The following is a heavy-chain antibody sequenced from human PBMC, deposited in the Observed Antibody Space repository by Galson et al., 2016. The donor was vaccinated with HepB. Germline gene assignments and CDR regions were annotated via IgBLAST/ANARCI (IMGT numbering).Heavy chain of an antibody. Sequence: SLRLSCAASGFTFSNYWIHWVRQAPGKGLVWVSRINPDGSTTGFADSVKGRFTISRDNAKNTVYLYMNSLRAEDTGVYYCARDFDISGDYWGQGTLVTVSS. CDR2: INPDGSTT. D-gene: IGHD1-26*01. J-gene: IGHJ4*02. V-gene: IGHV3-74*01. CDR3: ARDFDISGDY. CDR1: GFTFSNYW.